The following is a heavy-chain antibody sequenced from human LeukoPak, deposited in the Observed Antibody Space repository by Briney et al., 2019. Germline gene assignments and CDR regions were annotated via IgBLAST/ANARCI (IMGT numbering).Heavy chain of an antibody. J-gene: IGHJ4*02. CDR2: ISGSGGST. Sequence: GGSLRLSCTASGFTFSSYWMHWVRQAPGKGLEWVSAISGSGGSTYYADSVKGRFTISRDNSKNTLYLQMNSLRAEDTAVYYCAKKDPSCGGDCLIDYWGQGTLVTVSS. CDR3: AKKDPSCGGDCLIDY. V-gene: IGHV3-23*01. D-gene: IGHD2-21*02. CDR1: GFTFSSYW.